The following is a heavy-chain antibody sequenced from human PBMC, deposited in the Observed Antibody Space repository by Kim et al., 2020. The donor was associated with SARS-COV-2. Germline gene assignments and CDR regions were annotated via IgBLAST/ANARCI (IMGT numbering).Heavy chain of an antibody. Sequence: SETLSLTCTLSGGSISSYYWSWIRQPPGKGLEWIGYIYYSGSTNYNPSLKSRVTISVDTSKNQFSLKLSSVTAADTAVYYCARERGGYRAFDYWGQGTLVTVSS. CDR2: IYYSGST. D-gene: IGHD5-12*01. J-gene: IGHJ4*02. CDR1: GGSISSYY. V-gene: IGHV4-59*01. CDR3: ARERGGYRAFDY.